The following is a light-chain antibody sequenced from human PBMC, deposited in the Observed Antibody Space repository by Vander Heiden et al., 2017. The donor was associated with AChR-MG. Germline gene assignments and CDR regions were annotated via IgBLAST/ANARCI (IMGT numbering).Light chain of an antibody. J-gene: IGLJ2*01. V-gene: IGLV3-1*01. CDR3: QAWDGPTVV. Sequence: SFDLTQPPSVSVTPGQTATIACSADQSGNNYVCWYQQKPGQSPVQVIYKNTNRPSGIPERFSGSKSGKTATLTISGTQAIDEADYYWQAWDGPTVVFGGGTKLTVL. CDR2: KNT. CDR1: QSGNNY.